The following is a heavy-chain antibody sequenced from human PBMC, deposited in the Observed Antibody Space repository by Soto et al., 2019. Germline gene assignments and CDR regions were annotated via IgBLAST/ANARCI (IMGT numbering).Heavy chain of an antibody. D-gene: IGHD1-1*01. CDR1: GGTFSSYS. CDR3: ARDGGRNAGGIDY. J-gene: IGHJ4*02. V-gene: IGHV1-69*01. CDR2: IIPIFGTA. Sequence: QVQLVQSGAEVKKPGSSVKVSCKASGGTFSSYSINWVRQAPGQGLEWMGEIIPIFGTANYAQKFQGRVTITADESTSTAYMELSRLRSEDTAVYYGARDGGRNAGGIDYWGQGTLVTVSS.